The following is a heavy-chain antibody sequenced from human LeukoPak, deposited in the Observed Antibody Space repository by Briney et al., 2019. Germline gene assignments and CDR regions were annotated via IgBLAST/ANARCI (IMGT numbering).Heavy chain of an antibody. CDR1: GGSISSYY. Sequence: SETLSLTCTVSGGSISSYYWSWIRQPPGKGLEWIGYIYYSGSTNYNPSLKSRVTMSVDTSKNQFSLRLSSVTAADTAVYYCARDKRGDGYGDFDYWGQGTLVTVSS. CDR2: IYYSGST. D-gene: IGHD5-24*01. CDR3: ARDKRGDGYGDFDY. V-gene: IGHV4-59*01. J-gene: IGHJ4*02.